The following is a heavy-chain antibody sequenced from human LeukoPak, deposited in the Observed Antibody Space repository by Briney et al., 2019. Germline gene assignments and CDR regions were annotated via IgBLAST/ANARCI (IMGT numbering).Heavy chain of an antibody. Sequence: PGGSLRLSCAASGSTFSSHTMNWVRQAPGKGLEWISYISNTGSVIYYADSVKGRFTISRDNAKNTLYLQMNSLRAEDTAVYYCARDRRSVFDYWGQGTLVTVSS. V-gene: IGHV3-48*04. CDR2: ISNTGSVI. CDR1: GSTFSSHT. J-gene: IGHJ4*02. CDR3: ARDRRSVFDY. D-gene: IGHD6-6*01.